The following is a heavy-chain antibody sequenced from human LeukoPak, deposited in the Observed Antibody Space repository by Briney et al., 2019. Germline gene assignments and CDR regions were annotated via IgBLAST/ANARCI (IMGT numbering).Heavy chain of an antibody. J-gene: IGHJ5*02. Sequence: ASVKVSCKASGYTFTSYGISWVRQAPGQGLEWMGWINAYNGNTNYAQKLQGRVTMTTDTSTSTAYMELRSLRSDDTAVYYCARHGFGYDWWWFDPWGQGTLVTVSS. V-gene: IGHV1-18*01. CDR2: INAYNGNT. D-gene: IGHD5-12*01. CDR1: GYTFTSYG. CDR3: ARHGFGYDWWWFDP.